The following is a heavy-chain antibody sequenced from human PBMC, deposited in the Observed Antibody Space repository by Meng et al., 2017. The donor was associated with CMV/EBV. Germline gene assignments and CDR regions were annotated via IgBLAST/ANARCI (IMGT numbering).Heavy chain of an antibody. Sequence: SISSGGYYCSWIRQHPGKGLEWIGYIYYSGSTYYNPSLKSRVTISVDTFKNQFSLKLSSVTAADTAVYYCARTKYGHYYESSGYLDYWGQGTLVTVSS. CDR1: SISSGGYY. V-gene: IGHV4-31*02. CDR2: IYYSGST. CDR3: ARTKYGHYYESSGYLDY. D-gene: IGHD3-22*01. J-gene: IGHJ4*02.